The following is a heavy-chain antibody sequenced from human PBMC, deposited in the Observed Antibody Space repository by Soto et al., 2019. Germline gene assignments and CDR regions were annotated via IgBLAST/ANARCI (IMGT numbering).Heavy chain of an antibody. CDR3: ARSGGVTGDSAFDI. CDR2: INAGNGNT. D-gene: IGHD7-27*01. CDR1: GYTFTSYA. Sequence: ASVQVSCKASGYTFTSYAMHWVRQAPGQRLEWMGWINAGNGNTKYSQKFQGRVTITRDTSASTAYMELSSLRSEDTAVYYCARSGGVTGDSAFDIWGQGTMVTVSS. V-gene: IGHV1-3*01. J-gene: IGHJ3*02.